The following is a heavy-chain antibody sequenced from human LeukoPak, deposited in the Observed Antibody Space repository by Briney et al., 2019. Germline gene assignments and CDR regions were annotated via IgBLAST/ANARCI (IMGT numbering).Heavy chain of an antibody. CDR2: IIPIFGIA. CDR3: ARDLGGSYRYDY. J-gene: IGHJ4*02. V-gene: IGHV1-69*04. D-gene: IGHD1-26*01. Sequence: SVKVSCKASGGTFSRYAISWVRQAPGQGLEWMGRIIPIFGIANYAQKFQGRVTITADKSTSTAYMELSSLRSEDTAVYYCARDLGGSYRYDYWGQATLVTVSS. CDR1: GGTFSRYA.